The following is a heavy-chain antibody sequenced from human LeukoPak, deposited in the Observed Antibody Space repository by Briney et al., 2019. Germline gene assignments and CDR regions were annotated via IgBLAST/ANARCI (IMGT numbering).Heavy chain of an antibody. Sequence: PGGSLRLSCAASGFTFSSYSMNWVRQAPAKGLKWVSAIIGSGLTTYYADSVKGRFTISRDNPKNTLYLQMNSLRAEDTAVYYCAKDLSPGPDWGQGTLVTVSS. V-gene: IGHV3-23*01. CDR1: GFTFSSYS. CDR3: AKDLSPGPD. CDR2: IIGSGLTT. J-gene: IGHJ4*02.